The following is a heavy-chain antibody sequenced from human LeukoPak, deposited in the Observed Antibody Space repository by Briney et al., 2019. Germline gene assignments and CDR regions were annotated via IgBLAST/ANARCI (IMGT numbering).Heavy chain of an antibody. CDR3: ARVESTYYDILTGYPRYYFDY. Sequence: ASVKVSCKASGGTFSSYAISWVRQAPGQGLEWMGGIIPIFGTANYAQKFQGRVTITTDESTSTAYMELSSLRSEDTAVYYCARVESTYYDILTGYPRYYFDYWGQGTLVTVSS. D-gene: IGHD3-9*01. V-gene: IGHV1-69*05. CDR1: GGTFSSYA. J-gene: IGHJ4*02. CDR2: IIPIFGTA.